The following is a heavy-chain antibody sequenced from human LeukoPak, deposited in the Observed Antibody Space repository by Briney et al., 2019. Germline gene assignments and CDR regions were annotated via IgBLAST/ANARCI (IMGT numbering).Heavy chain of an antibody. CDR2: ISSGSNTI. CDR3: ARGYSSGWYFGY. CDR1: GFTFSSYE. D-gene: IGHD6-19*01. J-gene: IGHJ4*02. V-gene: IGHV3-48*03. Sequence: GGSLRLSCAASGFTFSSYEMSWVRQAPGKGLEWVSYISSGSNTIYYADSVKGRFTISRDNAKNSLYLQMNSLRAEDTAVYYCARGYSSGWYFGYWGQGTLVTVSS.